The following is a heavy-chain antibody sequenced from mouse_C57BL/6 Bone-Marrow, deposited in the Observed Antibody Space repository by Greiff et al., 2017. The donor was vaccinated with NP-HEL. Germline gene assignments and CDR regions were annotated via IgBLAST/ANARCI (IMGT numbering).Heavy chain of an antibody. CDR1: GYTFTSYW. D-gene: IGHD2-1*01. J-gene: IGHJ3*01. V-gene: IGHV1-69*01. Sequence: QVQLQQPGAELVMPGASVKLSCKASGYTFTSYWMHWVKQRPGQGLEWIGEIDPSDSYTNYNQKFKGKSTLTVDKSSSTAYMQLSSLTSEDSAVYYCAGNWFAYWGQGTLVTVFA. CDR3: AGNWFAY. CDR2: IDPSDSYT.